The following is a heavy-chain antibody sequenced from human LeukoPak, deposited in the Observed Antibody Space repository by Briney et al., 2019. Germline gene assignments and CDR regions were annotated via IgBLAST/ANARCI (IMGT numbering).Heavy chain of an antibody. D-gene: IGHD5-12*01. V-gene: IGHV3-48*03. CDR2: ISCTGTI. J-gene: IGHJ4*02. Sequence: PGGSLRLSCAASGFTYSNYEMNWVRQAPGKGLEGVSWISCTGTIHYADSVKGRFTISRDNAKNSLYLQMNGLRAEDTAVYYCARRGGLDSWGQGAQVTVSP. CDR3: ARRGGLDS. CDR1: GFTYSNYE.